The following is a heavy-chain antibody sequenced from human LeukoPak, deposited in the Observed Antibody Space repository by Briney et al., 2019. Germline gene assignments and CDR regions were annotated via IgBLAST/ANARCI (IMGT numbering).Heavy chain of an antibody. D-gene: IGHD3-10*01. Sequence: SETLSLTCTVSSGSISSYYWSWIRQPAGKGLEWIGRIYTSGSTNYNPSLKSRVTMSVDTSKNQFSLKLSSVTAADTAVYYCARVPAFYGSGSYYFDYWGQGTLVTVSS. CDR2: IYTSGST. J-gene: IGHJ4*02. V-gene: IGHV4-4*07. CDR1: SGSISSYY. CDR3: ARVPAFYGSGSYYFDY.